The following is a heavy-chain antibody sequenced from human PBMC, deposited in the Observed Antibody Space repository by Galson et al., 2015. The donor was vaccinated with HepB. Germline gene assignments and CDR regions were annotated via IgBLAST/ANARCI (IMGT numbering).Heavy chain of an antibody. Sequence: SLRLSCAASGFTFSDYYMSWIRQAPGKGLEWVSYISSSSSNTNSADSVKGRFTISRDNAKNSVYLQMNSLRAEDTAVYYCARRRGSGWYRDDAFDIWGQGTMVTVSS. CDR1: GFTFSDYY. CDR3: ARRRGSGWYRDDAFDI. V-gene: IGHV3-11*03. J-gene: IGHJ3*02. CDR2: ISSSSSNT. D-gene: IGHD6-19*01.